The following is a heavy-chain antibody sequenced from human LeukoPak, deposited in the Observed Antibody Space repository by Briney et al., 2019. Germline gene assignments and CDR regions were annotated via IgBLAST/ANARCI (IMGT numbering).Heavy chain of an antibody. CDR1: GYTFTSYA. CDR3: ARDSSSGTFDY. Sequence: ASVKVSCKASGYTFTSYAMHWVRQAPGQRLEWMGWINAGNGNTKYSQKFQGRVTITRDTSASTAYMELSSLRSEDTAVCYCARDSSSGTFDYWGQGTLVTVSS. J-gene: IGHJ4*02. CDR2: INAGNGNT. V-gene: IGHV1-3*01. D-gene: IGHD1-26*01.